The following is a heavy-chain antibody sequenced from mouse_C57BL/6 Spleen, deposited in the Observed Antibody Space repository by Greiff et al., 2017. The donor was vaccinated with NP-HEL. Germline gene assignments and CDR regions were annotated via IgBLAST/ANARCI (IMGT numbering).Heavy chain of an antibody. Sequence: VQLKQSGAELVRPGASVKLSCTASGFNIKDYYMHWVKQRPEQGLEWIGRIDPEDGDTEYAPKFQGKATMTADTSSNTAYLQLSSLTSEDTAVYYCTPSYYGSSYAYFDYWGQGTTLTVSS. J-gene: IGHJ2*01. D-gene: IGHD1-1*01. CDR2: IDPEDGDT. CDR1: GFNIKDYY. CDR3: TPSYYGSSYAYFDY. V-gene: IGHV14-1*01.